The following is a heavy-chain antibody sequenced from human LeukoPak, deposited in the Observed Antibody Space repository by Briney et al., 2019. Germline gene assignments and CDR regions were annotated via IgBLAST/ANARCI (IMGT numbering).Heavy chain of an antibody. Sequence: GASLKISCKGSGYSFTNYWIGWVRQLPGKGLEWMGIIYPGDSDARYGPSFQGQVTISADKSISTAYLQWSSLKASDTAIYYCARRVYSNYWYFDLWGRGTLVTLSS. CDR3: ARRVYSNYWYFDL. CDR1: GYSFTNYW. CDR2: IYPGDSDA. D-gene: IGHD4-11*01. J-gene: IGHJ2*01. V-gene: IGHV5-51*01.